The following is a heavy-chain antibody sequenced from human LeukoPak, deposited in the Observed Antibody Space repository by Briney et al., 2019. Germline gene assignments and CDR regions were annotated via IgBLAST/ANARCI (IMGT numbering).Heavy chain of an antibody. CDR3: ATDRGWRTSGYYLYYFEY. J-gene: IGHJ4*02. CDR2: IGGSGGSA. D-gene: IGHD3-3*01. Sequence: PGGSLRLSCAASGFTFSDYSMSWVRQAPGKGLEWVSAIGGSGGSAYYADSVKGRFTISRDNSKNTLYLQMNSLRAEDTAVYYCATDRGWRTSGYYLYYFEYWGQGTLVTYSS. CDR1: GFTFSDYS. V-gene: IGHV3-23*01.